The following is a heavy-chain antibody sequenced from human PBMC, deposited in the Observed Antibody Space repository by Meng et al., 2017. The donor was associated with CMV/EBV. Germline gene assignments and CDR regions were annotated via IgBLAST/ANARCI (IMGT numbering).Heavy chain of an antibody. CDR1: GGTFSSYA. Sequence: SVKVSCKASGGTFSSYAISWVRQAPGQGLEWMGGIIPIFGTANYAQKFQGRVTITTDESTSTAYMELSSLRSEDTAVYYCARGKTFYYYGMDVWGQGTTVTVSS. CDR3: ARGKTFYYYGMDV. CDR2: IIPIFGTA. J-gene: IGHJ6*02. V-gene: IGHV1-69*05.